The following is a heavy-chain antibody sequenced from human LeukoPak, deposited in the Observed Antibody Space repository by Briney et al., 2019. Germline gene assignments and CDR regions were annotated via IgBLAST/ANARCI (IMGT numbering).Heavy chain of an antibody. CDR2: ISYDGSNK. CDR1: GFTFSSYA. CDR3: ARDGSSYYFDY. J-gene: IGHJ4*02. Sequence: GGSLRLSCAASGFTFSSYAMHWVRQAPGKGLEWVAVISYDGSNKYCADSVKGRFTISRDNSKNTLYLQMNSLRAEDTAVYYCARDGSSYYFDYWGQGTLVTVSS. D-gene: IGHD1-26*01. V-gene: IGHV3-30-3*01.